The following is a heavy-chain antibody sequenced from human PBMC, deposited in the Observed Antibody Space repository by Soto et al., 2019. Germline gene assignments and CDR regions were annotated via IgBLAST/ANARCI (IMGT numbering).Heavy chain of an antibody. J-gene: IGHJ3*02. V-gene: IGHV3-11*01. Sequence: GVTLRLSCTASGFTFCDYYISWIRPAPGKGLKWVSYISSSGSTIYYADSVKGRFTISRDNAKNSLYLQMNSLRAEDTAVYYCARVGRFWSGYRDAFDIWGQGPMVTVSS. CDR1: GFTFCDYY. CDR2: ISSSGSTI. CDR3: ARVGRFWSGYRDAFDI. D-gene: IGHD3-3*01.